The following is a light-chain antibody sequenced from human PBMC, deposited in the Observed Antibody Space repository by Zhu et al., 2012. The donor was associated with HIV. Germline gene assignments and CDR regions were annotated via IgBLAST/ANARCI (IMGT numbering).Light chain of an antibody. CDR1: QNVGSNY. V-gene: IGKV3-20*01. Sequence: DIVMTQSPATLSVSPGEGVTLSCRASQNVGSNYLAWYQQKPGQAPRLLIYGASSRATGIPDRFSGSGSGTDFTLTISRLEPEDFAVYHCQQYGSSPHTFGQGTKLEIK. CDR2: GAS. CDR3: QQYGSSPHT. J-gene: IGKJ2*01.